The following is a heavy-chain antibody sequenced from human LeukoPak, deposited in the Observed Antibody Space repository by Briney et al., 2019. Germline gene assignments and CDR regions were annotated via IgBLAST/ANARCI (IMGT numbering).Heavy chain of an antibody. CDR2: ISYLGDDQ. CDR1: GFTFSSYG. J-gene: IGHJ6*02. D-gene: IGHD6-25*01. Sequence: PGRSLRRSCAASGFTFSSYGIHWVRQAPGKGLEWVAVISYLGDDQFYAESVKGRFTISRDNSKKTVFLQMNSLKGEHTAVYYCAKDRSSGPHYYYGMDVWGQGTTVIVSS. V-gene: IGHV3-30*18. CDR3: AKDRSSGPHYYYGMDV.